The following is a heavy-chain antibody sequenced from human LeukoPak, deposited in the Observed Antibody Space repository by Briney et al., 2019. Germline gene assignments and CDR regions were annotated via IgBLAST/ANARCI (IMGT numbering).Heavy chain of an antibody. CDR2: IIPIFGTA. CDR1: GGTFSSYA. J-gene: IGHJ4*02. D-gene: IGHD3-9*01. Sequence: ASVTVSCKASGGTFSSYAISWVRQAPGQGLEWMGGIIPIFGTANYAQKFQGRVTITADKSTSTAYMELSSLRSEDTAVYYCAIEADILTGYPNYWGQGTLVTVSS. V-gene: IGHV1-69*06. CDR3: AIEADILTGYPNY.